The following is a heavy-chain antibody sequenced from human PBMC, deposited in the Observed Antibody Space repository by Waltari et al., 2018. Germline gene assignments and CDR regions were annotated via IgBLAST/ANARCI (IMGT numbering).Heavy chain of an antibody. CDR1: GFTFSDYA. CDR3: ATDRNEYIRSIDY. Sequence: EVQLLESGGGLVQPGGSLRLSCVASGFTFSDYAMTWGRQAPGKGLEWVSLISGSGATTYYADSVKGRFTISRDNSKDTLFLQMNSLRAEDTAVYYCATDRNEYIRSIDYWGQGTLVTVSS. J-gene: IGHJ4*02. CDR2: ISGSGATT. V-gene: IGHV3-23*01. D-gene: IGHD3-3*01.